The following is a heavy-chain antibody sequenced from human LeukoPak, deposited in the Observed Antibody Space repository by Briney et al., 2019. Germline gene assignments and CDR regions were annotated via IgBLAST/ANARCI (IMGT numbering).Heavy chain of an antibody. V-gene: IGHV1-24*01. J-gene: IGHJ4*02. CDR1: GYTLTELS. CDR3: ATLYDILTGYPYYFDY. CDR2: FDPEDGET. Sequence: GASVKVSCKVSGYTLTELSMHWVRQAPGKGLEWMGGFDPEDGETIYAQKFQGRVTMTEDTSTDTAYMELSSLRSEDMAVYYCATLYDILTGYPYYFDYWGQGTLVTVSS. D-gene: IGHD3-9*01.